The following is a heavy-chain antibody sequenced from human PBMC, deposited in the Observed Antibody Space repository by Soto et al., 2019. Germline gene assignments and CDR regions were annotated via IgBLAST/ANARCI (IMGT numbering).Heavy chain of an antibody. CDR3: ARTVGYYYGMDV. J-gene: IGHJ6*02. Sequence: GASVKLSCKDSGYTLTSYAMHWVRQAPGQRLEWMGWINAGNGNTKYSQKFQGRVTITRDTSASTAYMELSSLRSEDTAVYYCARTVGYYYGMDVWGQGTTVTVSS. D-gene: IGHD4-17*01. CDR2: INAGNGNT. V-gene: IGHV1-3*01. CDR1: GYTLTSYA.